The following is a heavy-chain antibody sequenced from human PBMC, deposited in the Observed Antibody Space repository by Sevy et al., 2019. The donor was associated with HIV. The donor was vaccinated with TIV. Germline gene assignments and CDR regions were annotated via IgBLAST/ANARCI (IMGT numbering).Heavy chain of an antibody. J-gene: IGHJ4*02. CDR3: ARCLEQWLVRPPHH. V-gene: IGHV3-30*04. D-gene: IGHD6-19*01. Sequence: SLRLSCAASGFTFSSYAMHWVRQAPGKGLEWVAVISHDGSNKYYADSVKGRFTISRDNSKNTLYLQMNSLRAEDTAVYYCARCLEQWLVRPPHHWGQGTLVTVSS. CDR2: ISHDGSNK. CDR1: GFTFSSYA.